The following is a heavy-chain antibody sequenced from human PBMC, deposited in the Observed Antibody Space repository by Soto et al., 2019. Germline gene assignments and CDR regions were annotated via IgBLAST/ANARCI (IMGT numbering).Heavy chain of an antibody. V-gene: IGHV3-23*01. CDR3: AKDQAASNYYGMDV. Sequence: PGGSLRLSCAASGFTFSSYAMSWVRQAPGKGLEWVSAISGSGGSTYYADSVKGRFTISRDNSKNTLYLQMNSLRAEDTAVYYCAKDQAASNYYGMDVWGQGTTVTVSS. CDR1: GFTFSSYA. CDR2: ISGSGGST. J-gene: IGHJ6*02. D-gene: IGHD6-25*01.